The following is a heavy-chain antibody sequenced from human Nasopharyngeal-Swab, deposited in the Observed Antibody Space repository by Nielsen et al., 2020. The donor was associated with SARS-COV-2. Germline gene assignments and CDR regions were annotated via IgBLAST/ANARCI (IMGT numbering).Heavy chain of an antibody. V-gene: IGHV3-23*01. CDR3: ARGLRWHYYYYGMDV. D-gene: IGHD4-23*01. Sequence: GESLKISCVASGFTFSSYAMSWVRQAPGKGLEWVSAISGSGGSTYYADSVRGRFTVSRDNSKNTLYLQVNSLRAEDTAVYYCARGLRWHYYYYGMDVWGQGTTVTVSS. CDR2: ISGSGGST. CDR1: GFTFSSYA. J-gene: IGHJ6*02.